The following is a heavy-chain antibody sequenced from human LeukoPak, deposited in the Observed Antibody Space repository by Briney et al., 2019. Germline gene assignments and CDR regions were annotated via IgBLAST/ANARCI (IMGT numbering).Heavy chain of an antibody. V-gene: IGHV3-74*01. D-gene: IGHD4-17*01. CDR2: INSDGSST. Sequence: GGSLRLSCAASGFTFSSYWMHWVRQAPGKGLVWVSRINSDGSSTSYADSVKGRFTISRDNAKNTLYLQMNSLRAEDTAVYYCAQKNYGDYLWDWGQGTLVTVSS. CDR1: GFTFSSYW. CDR3: AQKNYGDYLWD. J-gene: IGHJ4*02.